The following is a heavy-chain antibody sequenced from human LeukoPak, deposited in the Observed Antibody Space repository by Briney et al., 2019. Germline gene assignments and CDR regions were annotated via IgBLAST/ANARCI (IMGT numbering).Heavy chain of an antibody. J-gene: IGHJ6*03. CDR2: IIPIFGTA. CDR3: ARGGTIFGQTDYYYYYMDV. Sequence: SVKVSCKASGGTFSSYAISWVRQAPGQGLEWMGGIIPIFGTANYAQKFQGRVTITTDESASTAYMELSSLRSEDTAAYYCARGGTIFGQTDYYYYYMDVWGKGTTVTVSS. D-gene: IGHD3-3*01. V-gene: IGHV1-69*05. CDR1: GGTFSSYA.